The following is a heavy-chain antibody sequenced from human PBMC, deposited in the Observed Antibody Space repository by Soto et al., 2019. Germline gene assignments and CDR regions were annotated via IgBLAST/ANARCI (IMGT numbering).Heavy chain of an antibody. CDR2: IIPVFGLV. J-gene: IGHJ6*02. CDR3: AGGRIVVVGSRAYYGMDV. V-gene: IGHV1-69*01. CDR1: GGTPSNSA. Sequence: QVHLLLQSGAEVKKPGSSVKVSCKASGGTPSNSAISWVRQAPGQGLEWMGGIIPVFGLVKYAQNFQCRVTIPADESTNTAYMELSSLRPEDTAVYYCAGGRIVVVGSRAYYGMDVWGQGTTVTVSS. D-gene: IGHD3-22*01.